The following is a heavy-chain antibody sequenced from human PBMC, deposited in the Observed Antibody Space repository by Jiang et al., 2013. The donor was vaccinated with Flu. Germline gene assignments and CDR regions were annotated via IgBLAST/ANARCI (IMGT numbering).Heavy chain of an antibody. CDR3: ARRPALYYSIDNWFDP. J-gene: IGHJ5*02. CDR1: GGSISSYY. CDR2: IYYSGST. V-gene: IGHV4-39*01. D-gene: IGHD4-11*01. Sequence: PGLVKPSETLSLTCTVSGGSISSYYWGWIRQPPGKGLEWIGSIYYSGSTYYNPSLKSRVTISVDTSKNQFSLKLSSVTAADTAVYYCARRPALYYSIDNWFDPWGQGTLVTVSS.